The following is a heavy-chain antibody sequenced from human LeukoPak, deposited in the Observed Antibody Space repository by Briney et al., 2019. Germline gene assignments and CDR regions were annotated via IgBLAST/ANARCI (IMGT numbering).Heavy chain of an antibody. D-gene: IGHD5-12*01. Sequence: GGSLRLSCAASGFTFSSYAMVWVRQAPGKGLEWVSAISGSDGSTYYAGSVKGRFTISRDNSKNTLYLQMNSLRAEDTAVYYCAKDQPTYTSGLYFDFWGQGSLVTVSS. CDR1: GFTFSSYA. V-gene: IGHV3-23*01. CDR2: ISGSDGST. J-gene: IGHJ4*02. CDR3: AKDQPTYTSGLYFDF.